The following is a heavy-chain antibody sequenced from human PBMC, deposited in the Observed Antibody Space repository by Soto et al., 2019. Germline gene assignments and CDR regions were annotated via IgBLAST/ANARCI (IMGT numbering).Heavy chain of an antibody. CDR2: LYDVDGS. V-gene: IGHV3-53*01. J-gene: IGHJ3*01. D-gene: IGHD1-1*01. CDR3: ATWHEREHAFDV. Sequence: VGSLRLSCAAFGLTISGKKYVAWVRQAPGKGLEWVSALYDVDGSFYADSVTGRFTTSSDSSKTTVYLQMNDLRPDDTAVYYCATWHEREHAFDVWGQGTTVTVSS. CDR1: GLTISGKKY.